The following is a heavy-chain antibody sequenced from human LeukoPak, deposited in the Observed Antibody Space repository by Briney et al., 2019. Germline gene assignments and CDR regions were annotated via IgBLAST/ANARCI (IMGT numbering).Heavy chain of an antibody. CDR1: GFTFSSYA. CDR3: ASNSYGDYYNY. J-gene: IGHJ4*02. V-gene: IGHV3-23*01. D-gene: IGHD4-17*01. CDR2: ISGSGDNT. Sequence: GGSLRLSCAASGFTFSSYAMNWVRQAPGKGLEWISSISGSGDNTYYADSVKGRFTISRDNAKNSLYLQMNSLRAEDTAVYYCASNSYGDYYNYWGQGTLVTVSS.